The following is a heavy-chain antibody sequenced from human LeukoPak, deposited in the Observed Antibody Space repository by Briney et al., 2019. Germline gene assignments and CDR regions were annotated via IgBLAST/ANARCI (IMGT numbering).Heavy chain of an antibody. CDR3: AITDYYRSLYYFDY. J-gene: IGHJ4*02. CDR2: INPNSGGT. Sequence: ASVKVSCKASGYTFAGYYMHWVRQAPGQGLEWMGWINPNSGGTNYAQKFQGWVTMTRDTSISTAYLQWSSLKASDTAMYYCAITDYYRSLYYFDYWGQGTLVTASS. CDR1: GYTFAGYY. V-gene: IGHV1-2*04. D-gene: IGHD3-10*01.